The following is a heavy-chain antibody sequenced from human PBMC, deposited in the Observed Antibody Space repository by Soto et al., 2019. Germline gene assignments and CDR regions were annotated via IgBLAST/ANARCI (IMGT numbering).Heavy chain of an antibody. CDR2: IRSKGNNYAT. Sequence: EVQLVESGGGLVQPGGSLKLSCAASGFTFSGSAMHWVRQASGKGLEWVGRIRSKGNNYATAYGASLKGRFTISRDDSKNTAYLQMNSLNTEDTAVYYCSRQASDFWSGKPQYHMDVWGKGTTVTVSS. CDR3: SRQASDFWSGKPQYHMDV. J-gene: IGHJ6*03. V-gene: IGHV3-73*01. CDR1: GFTFSGSA. D-gene: IGHD3-3*01.